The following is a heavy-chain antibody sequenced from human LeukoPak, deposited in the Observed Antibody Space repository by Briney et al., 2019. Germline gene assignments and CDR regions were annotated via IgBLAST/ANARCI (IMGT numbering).Heavy chain of an antibody. CDR2: IYYSGST. Sequence: SETLSLTCTVSGGSISSYYWSWLRQPPGKGLEWIGYIYYSGSTNYNPSLKSRVTISVDTSKNQFSLKLSSVTAADTAVYYCARARNRIFDYWGQGTLVTVSS. CDR3: ARARNRIFDY. J-gene: IGHJ4*02. CDR1: GGSISSYY. D-gene: IGHD1-14*01. V-gene: IGHV4-59*01.